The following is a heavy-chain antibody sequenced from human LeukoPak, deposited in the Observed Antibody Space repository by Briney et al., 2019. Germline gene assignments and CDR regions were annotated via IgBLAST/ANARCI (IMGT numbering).Heavy chain of an antibody. CDR1: GFIFSSYE. CDR2: ISSSGSTI. J-gene: IGHJ4*02. D-gene: IGHD5-18*01. V-gene: IGHV3-48*03. CDR3: ARGLDNYGYKFDY. Sequence: GGSLRLSCAASGFIFSSYEMNWVRQAPGKGLEWVSYISSSGSTIYYADSVKGRFTISRDNAENSLYLQMNSLRAEDAAVYYCARGLDNYGYKFDYWGQGTLVTVSS.